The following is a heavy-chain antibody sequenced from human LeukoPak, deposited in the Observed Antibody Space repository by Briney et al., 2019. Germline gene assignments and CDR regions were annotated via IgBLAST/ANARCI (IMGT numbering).Heavy chain of an antibody. CDR3: ARDTDSSGWEYFQH. CDR1: GYTFTSYG. D-gene: IGHD6-19*01. V-gene: IGHV1-69*13. CDR2: IIPIFGTA. J-gene: IGHJ1*01. Sequence: ASVKVSCKASGYTFTSYGISWVRQAPGQGLEWMGGIIPIFGTANYAQKFQGRVTITADESTSTAYMELSSLRSEDTAVYYCARDTDSSGWEYFQHWGQGTLVTVSS.